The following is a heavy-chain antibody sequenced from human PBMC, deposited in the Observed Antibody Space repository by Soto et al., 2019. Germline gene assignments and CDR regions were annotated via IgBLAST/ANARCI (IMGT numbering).Heavy chain of an antibody. D-gene: IGHD3-22*01. CDR2: IYYSGST. CDR3: ARVRRFYDSSGGTEGAFEI. Sequence: SETLSLTCAVYGGSFSGYYWTWIRQPPGKGLEWIGYIYYSGSTNYNPSLKSRVTISVDTSKNQFSLKLSSVTAADTAVYYCARVRRFYDSSGGTEGAFEIRGQGSMVTGSS. CDR1: GGSFSGYY. V-gene: IGHV4-59*01. J-gene: IGHJ3*02.